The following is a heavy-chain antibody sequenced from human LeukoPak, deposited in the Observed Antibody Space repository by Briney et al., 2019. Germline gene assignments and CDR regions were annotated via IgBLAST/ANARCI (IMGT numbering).Heavy chain of an antibody. CDR2: ISASGGST. CDR3: AKDIQGAN. Sequence: GGSLRLSCAASGFTFSFAAMTWVRQGPGEGLEWVSLISASGGSTYYADSVKGRFTISRDNSKNTVYLQMNSLRAEDTALYYCAKDIQGANWGQGTLVTVSS. J-gene: IGHJ4*02. V-gene: IGHV3-23*01. D-gene: IGHD5-18*01. CDR1: GFTFSFAA.